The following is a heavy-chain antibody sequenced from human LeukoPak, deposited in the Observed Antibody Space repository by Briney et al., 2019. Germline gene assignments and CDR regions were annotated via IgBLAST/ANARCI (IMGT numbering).Heavy chain of an antibody. CDR3: ARDSGYSSSWYGFYFDY. J-gene: IGHJ4*02. D-gene: IGHD6-13*01. Sequence: GGSLRLSCAASGFTFSSYGMHWVRQAPGKGLEWVAVIWYDGSNKYYADSVKGRFTISRDNAKNSLYLQMNSLRAEDTAVYYCARDSGYSSSWYGFYFDYWGQGTLVTVSS. CDR1: GFTFSSYG. V-gene: IGHV3-33*01. CDR2: IWYDGSNK.